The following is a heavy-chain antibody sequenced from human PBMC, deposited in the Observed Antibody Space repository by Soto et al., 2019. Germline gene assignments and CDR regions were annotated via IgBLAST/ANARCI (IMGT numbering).Heavy chain of an antibody. D-gene: IGHD6-13*01. Sequence: QVQLVQSGAEVKKPGASVKVSCKASGYTFTSYGISWVRQAPGQGLEWMGWISAYNGNTNYAQKLQGRVTMTTDTTTSTAYMELRSRRSDDTAVYYCEITGYSSSWYGIFDYWGQGTLVTVSS. CDR3: EITGYSSSWYGIFDY. J-gene: IGHJ4*02. V-gene: IGHV1-18*01. CDR2: ISAYNGNT. CDR1: GYTFTSYG.